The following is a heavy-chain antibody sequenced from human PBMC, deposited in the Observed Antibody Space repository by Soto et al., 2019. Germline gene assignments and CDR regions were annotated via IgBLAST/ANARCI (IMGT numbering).Heavy chain of an antibody. J-gene: IGHJ6*02. Sequence: GESLKISCAASEFTFSNYAMHWVRQAPGKGLEWVAVISDDGSNEYYADSVKGRFTISRDNSKNTLYLQMNSLRAEDTAVYYCARDRGEKNYAYGMDVWGQGTTVTVSS. CDR3: ARDRGEKNYAYGMDV. V-gene: IGHV3-30-3*01. D-gene: IGHD1-7*01. CDR1: EFTFSNYA. CDR2: ISDDGSNE.